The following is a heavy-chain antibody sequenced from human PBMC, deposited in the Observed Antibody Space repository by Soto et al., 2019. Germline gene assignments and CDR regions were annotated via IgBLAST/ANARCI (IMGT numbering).Heavy chain of an antibody. CDR3: ANFPSCSSSTCLDY. Sequence: RLSCAASGFTFSSYALNWVRQAPGKGLEWVSAISGSGGSTYYADSVKGRFTISRDNSKNTLYLQMNSLRAEDTAVYYCANFPSCSSSTCLDYWGRGTLVTVSS. CDR1: GFTFSSYA. J-gene: IGHJ4*02. D-gene: IGHD2-15*01. V-gene: IGHV3-23*01. CDR2: ISGSGGST.